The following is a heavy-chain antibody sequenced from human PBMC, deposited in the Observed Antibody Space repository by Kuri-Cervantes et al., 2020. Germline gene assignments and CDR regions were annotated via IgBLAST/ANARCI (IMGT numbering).Heavy chain of an antibody. Sequence: GSLRLSCAVFGYSISSGYYWSWIRQPPGEGLEWIGEINHSGSTNYNPSLKSRVTISVDTSKNQFSLKLSSVTAADTAVYYCARGDYGSGSYYYYYYYMDVWGKGTTVTVSS. CDR1: GYSISSGYY. J-gene: IGHJ6*03. D-gene: IGHD3-10*01. V-gene: IGHV4-34*01. CDR2: INHSGST. CDR3: ARGDYGSGSYYYYYYYMDV.